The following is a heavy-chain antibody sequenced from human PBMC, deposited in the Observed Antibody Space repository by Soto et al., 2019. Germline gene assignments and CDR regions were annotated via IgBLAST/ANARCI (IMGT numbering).Heavy chain of an antibody. CDR3: ARGGPGVAATRDYGRYYYYYYYYMDV. J-gene: IGHJ6*03. CDR2: IYYSGST. Sequence: SETLSLTCTVSGGSISSYYWSWIRQPPGKGLEWIGYIYYSGSTNYNPSLKSRVTISVDTSKNQFSLKRSSVTAADTAVYYCARGGPGVAATRDYGRYYYYYYYYMDVWGKGTTVTVSS. CDR1: GGSISSYY. D-gene: IGHD2-15*01. V-gene: IGHV4-59*01.